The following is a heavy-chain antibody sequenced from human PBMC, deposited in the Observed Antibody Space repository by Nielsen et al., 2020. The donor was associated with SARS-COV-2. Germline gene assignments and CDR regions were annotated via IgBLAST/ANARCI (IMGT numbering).Heavy chain of an antibody. V-gene: IGHV4-4*02. CDR1: GGSISSNNW. CDR3: ARGLLLWFGELLSGMDV. Sequence: SETLSLTCAVSGGSISSNNWWSWVRTPPGKGLEWIGEINHSGSTNYNPSLKSRVTISVDTSKNQFSLKLSSVTAADTAVYYCARGLLLWFGELLSGMDVWGQGTTVTVSS. J-gene: IGHJ6*02. D-gene: IGHD3-10*01. CDR2: INHSGST.